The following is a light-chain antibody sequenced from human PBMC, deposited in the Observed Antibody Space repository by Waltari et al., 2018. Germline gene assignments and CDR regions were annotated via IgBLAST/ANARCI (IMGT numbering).Light chain of an antibody. J-gene: IGLJ1*01. CDR2: RTS. V-gene: IGLV7-43*01. CDR1: TGAVSSGDY. Sequence: QTVVTQEPSLTVSPGGTVTRTCPSSTGAVSSGDYPNWFQQKPGQAPRALISRTSNKHAWTPARFSGSLLGGKAALTLSGVQPEDEAEYYCLLYYGGVHVFGTGTKVTVL. CDR3: LLYYGGVHV.